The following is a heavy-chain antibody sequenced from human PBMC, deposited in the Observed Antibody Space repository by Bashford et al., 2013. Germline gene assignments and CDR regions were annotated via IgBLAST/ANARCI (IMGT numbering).Heavy chain of an antibody. CDR3: ARVDGDYEGDYFDY. V-gene: IGHV4-30-4*08. CDR2: VYNTRST. D-gene: IGHD4-17*01. CDR1: GVSISSAYYY. Sequence: SETLSLTCSVSGVSISSAYYYWSWIRQHPGKGLEWIGYVYNTRSTYYNPSLKSRVTISIDTSKNQFSLKMSSVTAADTAVYYCARVDGDYEGDYFDYWGQGTLVTVSS. J-gene: IGHJ4*02.